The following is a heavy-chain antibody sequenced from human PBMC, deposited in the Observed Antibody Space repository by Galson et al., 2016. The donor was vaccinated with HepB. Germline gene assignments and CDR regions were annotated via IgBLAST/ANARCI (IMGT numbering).Heavy chain of an antibody. CDR2: IRASGGNT. Sequence: SLRLSCAASGFPLRSYAMSWVRQAPGKGLEWVSAIRASGGNTYYADSVMGRFTISRDNSKNTLYLQMNSLRAEDTAIYYCAKDIPPRGHDAFDIWGRGTMVTVSS. J-gene: IGHJ3*02. V-gene: IGHV3-23*01. CDR3: AKDIPPRGHDAFDI. D-gene: IGHD2-21*01. CDR1: GFPLRSYA.